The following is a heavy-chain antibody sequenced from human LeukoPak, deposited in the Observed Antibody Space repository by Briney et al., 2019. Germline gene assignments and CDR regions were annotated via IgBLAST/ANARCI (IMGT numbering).Heavy chain of an antibody. V-gene: IGHV3-23*01. CDR2: ISGSGGST. CDR3: ARDVTMVRGARYRPYRWFDP. CDR1: GFTFSSYG. Sequence: GGSLRLSCAASGFTFSSYGMSWVRQAPGKGLEWVSAISGSGGSTYYADSVKGRFTISRDNSKNTLYLQMNSLRAEDTAVYYCARDVTMVRGARYRPYRWFDPWGQGTLVTVSS. D-gene: IGHD3-10*01. J-gene: IGHJ5*02.